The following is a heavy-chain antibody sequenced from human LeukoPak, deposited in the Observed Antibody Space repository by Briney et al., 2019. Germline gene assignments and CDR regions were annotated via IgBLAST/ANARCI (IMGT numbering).Heavy chain of an antibody. CDR2: IYYSGST. D-gene: IGHD3-10*01. Sequence: SETLSLTCTVSGGSISSYYWSWIRQPPGKGLEWIGYIYYSGSTNYNPSLESRVTISVDTSKNQFSLKLSSVTAADTAVYYCASDSISINAFDAWGQGTMVTVSS. CDR3: ASDSISINAFDA. J-gene: IGHJ3*01. V-gene: IGHV4-59*08. CDR1: GGSISSYY.